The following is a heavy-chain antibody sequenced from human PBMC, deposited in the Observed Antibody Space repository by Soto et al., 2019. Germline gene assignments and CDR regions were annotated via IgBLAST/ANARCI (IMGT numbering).Heavy chain of an antibody. Sequence: EVQLVESGGGLVQPGRSLRLSCAASGFTFDDYAMHWVRQAPGKGLEWVSGISWNSGSIGYADSVKGRFTISRDNAKNSLYLQMNRLGAEDTALYYCAKGGGCSSTSCYNYAFDIWGQGTMVTVSS. D-gene: IGHD2-2*02. CDR1: GFTFDDYA. V-gene: IGHV3-9*01. CDR2: ISWNSGSI. CDR3: AKGGGCSSTSCYNYAFDI. J-gene: IGHJ3*02.